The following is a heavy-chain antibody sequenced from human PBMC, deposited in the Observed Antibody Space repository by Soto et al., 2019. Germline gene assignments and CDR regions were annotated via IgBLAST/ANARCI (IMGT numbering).Heavy chain of an antibody. CDR3: ARDTTKVRINYYYYGMDV. Sequence: VKVSCKASGYTFTSYGISWVRQAPEQGLEWMGWISAYNGNTNYAQKLQGRVTMTTDTSTSTAYMELRSLRSDDTAVYYCARDTTKVRINYYYYGMDVWGQGTTVTVSS. D-gene: IGHD1-26*01. CDR1: GYTFTSYG. J-gene: IGHJ6*02. CDR2: ISAYNGNT. V-gene: IGHV1-18*01.